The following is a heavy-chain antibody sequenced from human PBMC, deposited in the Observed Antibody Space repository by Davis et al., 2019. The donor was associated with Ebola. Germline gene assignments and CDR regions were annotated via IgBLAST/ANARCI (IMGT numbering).Heavy chain of an antibody. CDR1: GFTFSDYY. J-gene: IGHJ6*03. CDR3: ARADYYYYMDV. CDR2: ISIGGKNI. Sequence: PGGSLRLSCAASGFTFSDYYMSWIRQAPGKGLEWISYISIGGKNIHYADSVKGRFTISRDNFENTLYLQMNSLRAEDTAVYYCARADYYYYMDVWGKGATVTVSS. V-gene: IGHV3-11*01.